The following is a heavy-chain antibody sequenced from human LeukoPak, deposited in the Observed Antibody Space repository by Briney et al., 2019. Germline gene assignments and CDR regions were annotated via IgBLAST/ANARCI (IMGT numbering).Heavy chain of an antibody. D-gene: IGHD6-6*01. V-gene: IGHV1-69*13. CDR2: IIPIFGTA. CDR1: GGTFSSYA. J-gene: IGHJ6*03. Sequence: ASVKVSCKAFGGTFSSYAISWVRQAPGQGLEWMGGIIPIFGTANYAQKFQGRVTITADESTSTAYMELSSLRSEDTAVYYCARGIIAAEAYYYYMDVWGKGTTVTVSS. CDR3: ARGIIAAEAYYYYMDV.